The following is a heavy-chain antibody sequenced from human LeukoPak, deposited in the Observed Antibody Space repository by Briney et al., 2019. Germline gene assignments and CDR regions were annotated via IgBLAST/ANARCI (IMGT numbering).Heavy chain of an antibody. CDR1: GYSFTNYW. D-gene: IGHD5-18*01. J-gene: IGHJ4*02. V-gene: IGHV5-51*01. CDR3: ARRGNQGGYGYGLDY. CDR2: IYPGDFDT. Sequence: NPGESLKISCKVSGYSFTNYWIAWVRQMPGKGLEWMGIIYPGDFDTKYSPSFQGQVTISADRSITTAYLQWSSLKASDTAMYYCARRGNQGGYGYGLDYWGQGTLVTVSS.